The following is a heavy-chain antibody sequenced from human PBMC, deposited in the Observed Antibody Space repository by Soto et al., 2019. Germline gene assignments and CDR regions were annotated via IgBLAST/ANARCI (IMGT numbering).Heavy chain of an antibody. CDR3: ARSYYDTTGFAVDP. CDR1: GDSVNTGY. D-gene: IGHD3-22*01. J-gene: IGHJ5*02. V-gene: IGHV4-59*02. Sequence: QTQLLESGPGLVKPSETLSLTCNVSGDSVNTGYWSWIRQPPGKGLEWIGFMYFGGSFNYNPSLTSRVTISVDSSKNQFYLKVTSVTAADTAVYYCARSYYDTTGFAVDPWGQETLVTVSS. CDR2: MYFGGSF.